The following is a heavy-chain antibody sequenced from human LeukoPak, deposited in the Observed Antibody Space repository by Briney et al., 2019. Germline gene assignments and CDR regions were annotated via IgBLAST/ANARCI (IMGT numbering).Heavy chain of an antibody. J-gene: IGHJ4*02. CDR3: ARDTTVVLYYFDY. CDR2: INPNSGGT. V-gene: IGHV1-2*02. Sequence: ASVKVSCKASGYTFTGYYMHWVRQAPAQGLEWMGWINPNSGGTNYAQKFQGRVTMTRDTSISTAYMELSRLRSDDTAVYYCARDTTVVLYYFDYWGQGTLVTVSS. CDR1: GYTFTGYY. D-gene: IGHD4-23*01.